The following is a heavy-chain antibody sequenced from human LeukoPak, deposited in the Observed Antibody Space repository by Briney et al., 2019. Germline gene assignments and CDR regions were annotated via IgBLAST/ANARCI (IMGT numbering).Heavy chain of an antibody. D-gene: IGHD2/OR15-2a*01. V-gene: IGHV5-51*01. CDR2: IYPHDSDT. CDR1: GYSFTTYW. J-gene: IGHJ4*02. CDR3: ARAGYSNRWDGVDY. Sequence: GESLKISCKGSGYSFTTYWIGWVRQMPGKGLEWMGLIYPHDSDTRYSPSFQGQVTISVDKSINTAYLQWSSLKASDSAMYYCARAGYSNRWDGVDYWGQGTLVTVSS.